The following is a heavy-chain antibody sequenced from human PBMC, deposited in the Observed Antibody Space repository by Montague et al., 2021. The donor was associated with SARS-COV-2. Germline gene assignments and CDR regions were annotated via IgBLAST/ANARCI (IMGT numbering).Heavy chain of an antibody. CDR2: IYYSGST. J-gene: IGHJ4*02. CDR1: GYSISGYY. CDR3: ARHPLGYCSSTSCHVG. D-gene: IGHD2-2*01. V-gene: IGHV4-39*01. Sequence: SETLSLTCTVSGYSISGYYWGWIRQPPGKGLEWIGSIYYSGSTYYNPSLKSRVTISVDTSKNQFSLKLSSVTAADTAVYYCARHPLGYCSSTSCHVGWGQGTLVTVSS.